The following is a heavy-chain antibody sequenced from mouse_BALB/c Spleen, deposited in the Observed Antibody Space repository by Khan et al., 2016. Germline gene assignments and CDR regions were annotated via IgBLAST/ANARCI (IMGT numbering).Heavy chain of an antibody. V-gene: IGHV3-1*02. CDR1: GFSITSDYS. CDR3: ARYYYGGAPWFAY. Sequence: EVQLQESGPDLVKPSQSLSLTCTVTGFSITSDYSWHWIRQFPGNKLEWMGYIHYSGSTNYNPSLKSRISITRDTSKNQFFLQLNSVTTEDPATFYCARYYYGGAPWFAYWGQGTLVTVSA. CDR2: IHYSGST. D-gene: IGHD1-1*01. J-gene: IGHJ3*01.